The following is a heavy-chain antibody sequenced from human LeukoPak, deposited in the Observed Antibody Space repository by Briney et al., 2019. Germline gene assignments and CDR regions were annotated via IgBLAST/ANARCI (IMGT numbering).Heavy chain of an antibody. D-gene: IGHD4-23*01. CDR2: IKYDGSEK. CDR3: AKKNSGLHPFDY. J-gene: IGHJ4*02. Sequence: PGGSLRLSCAASGFILDNHWMSWVRQAPGKGLEWVANIKYDGSEKYYVDSVKGRFTISRDNSKNMLYLQMNSLRAEDTAIYYCAKKNSGLHPFDYWGQGTLVTVSS. V-gene: IGHV3-7*03. CDR1: GFILDNHW.